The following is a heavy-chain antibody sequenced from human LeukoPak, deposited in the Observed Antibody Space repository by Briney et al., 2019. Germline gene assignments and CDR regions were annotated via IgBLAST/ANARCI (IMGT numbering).Heavy chain of an antibody. CDR1: GFTFSSYA. V-gene: IGHV3-64*01. CDR2: ISSNGGST. J-gene: IGHJ6*02. CDR3: ARGGFFDILTGYYQTQYYYPMDV. D-gene: IGHD3-9*01. Sequence: GGSLRLSCAASGFTFSSYAMHWARQAPGKGLEYVSAISSNGGSTSYANSVKGRFTISRDNSKNTLYLQMGSLRAEDTAVYYCARGGFFDILTGYYQTQYYYPMDVWGRGTAVTVSS.